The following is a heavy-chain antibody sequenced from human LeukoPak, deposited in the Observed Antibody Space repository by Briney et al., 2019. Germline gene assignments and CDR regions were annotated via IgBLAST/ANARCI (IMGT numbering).Heavy chain of an antibody. D-gene: IGHD3-10*01. J-gene: IGHJ4*02. CDR1: GDSFSSYY. CDR2: INPNSGGT. Sequence: ATLYLSCKASGDSFSSYYMHWVRQAHGPGLEWMGWINPNSGGTNYAQKFQGRVTMTRDTSISTAYMELSRLRSDDMAVYYAARGGRLADYGSGSYYKGHFDYWGQGTLVTVSS. CDR3: ARGGRLADYGSGSYYKGHFDY. V-gene: IGHV1-2*02.